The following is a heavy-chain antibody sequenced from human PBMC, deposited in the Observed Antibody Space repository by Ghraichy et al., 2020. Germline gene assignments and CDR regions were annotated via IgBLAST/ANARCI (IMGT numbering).Heavy chain of an antibody. CDR1: GFTFSSYA. J-gene: IGHJ4*02. CDR2: ISPSSSTT. CDR3: VKFIYYTSEGYHNPINNEY. V-gene: IGHV3-23*01. D-gene: IGHD3-10*01. Sequence: GGSLRLSCAASGFTFSSYAMNWVRQAPGKGLEWVSAISPSSSTTYYADPVKGRFTISRDNSKNTVYLQMSSLRAEDTAMYYCVKFIYYTSEGYHNPINNEYWGQGTLVTVSS.